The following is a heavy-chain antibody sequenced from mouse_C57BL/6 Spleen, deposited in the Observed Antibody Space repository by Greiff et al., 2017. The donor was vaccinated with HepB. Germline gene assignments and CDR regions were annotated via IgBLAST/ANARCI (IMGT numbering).Heavy chain of an antibody. V-gene: IGHV14-4*01. CDR3: APAGTGGYFDV. Sequence: VQLQQSGAELVRPGASVKLSCTASGFNIKDDYMHWVKQRPEQGLEWIGWIDPENGDTEYASKFQGKATITADTSSNTAYLQLSSLTSEDTAVYYCAPAGTGGYFDVWGTGTTVTVSS. CDR2: IDPENGDT. J-gene: IGHJ1*03. D-gene: IGHD4-1*01. CDR1: GFNIKDDY.